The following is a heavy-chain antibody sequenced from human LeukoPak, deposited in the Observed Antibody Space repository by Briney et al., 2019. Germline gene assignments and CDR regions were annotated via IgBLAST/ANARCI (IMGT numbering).Heavy chain of an antibody. CDR2: IIPIFGTA. CDR3: ARAGPPRFDWTTNWFDP. D-gene: IGHD3-9*01. J-gene: IGHJ5*02. V-gene: IGHV1-69*01. CDR1: GGTFSSYA. Sequence: SVKVSCKASGGTFSSYAISCVRQAPGQGLEWMGGIIPIFGTANYAQKFQGRVTITADESTSTAYMELSSLRSEDTAVYYCARAGPPRFDWTTNWFDPWGQGTLVTVSS.